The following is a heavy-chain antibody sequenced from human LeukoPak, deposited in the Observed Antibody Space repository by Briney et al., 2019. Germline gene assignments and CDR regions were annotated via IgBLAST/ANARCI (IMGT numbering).Heavy chain of an antibody. D-gene: IGHD3-10*01. V-gene: IGHV4-4*07. CDR1: GGSISIFY. J-gene: IGHJ4*02. CDR2: IHSSGSI. CDR3: ARSALDTSGSYYNPQPFDY. Sequence: PSETLSLTCTVSGGSISIFYWSWIRQPAGKGLDWIGRIHSSGSINHNPSLKSRVTISVDTSKNQFSLKLTSVTAADTAVYYCARSALDTSGSYYNPQPFDYWGQGTLVTVSS.